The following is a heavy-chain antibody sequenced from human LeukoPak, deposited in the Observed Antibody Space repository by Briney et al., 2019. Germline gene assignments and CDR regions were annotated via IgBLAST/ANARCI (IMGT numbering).Heavy chain of an antibody. CDR2: INPNSGGT. V-gene: IGHV1-2*02. D-gene: IGHD3-22*01. CDR1: GYTFTGYY. CDR3: ARDPDPPYYYDSSGYYSN. J-gene: IGHJ4*02. Sequence: GASVKVSCKASGYTFTGYYMHWVRQAPGQGLEWMGWINPNSGGTNYAQKFQGRVTMTRDTSISTAYMELSRLRSDDTAVYYCARDPDPPYYYDSSGYYSNWGQGTLVTVSP.